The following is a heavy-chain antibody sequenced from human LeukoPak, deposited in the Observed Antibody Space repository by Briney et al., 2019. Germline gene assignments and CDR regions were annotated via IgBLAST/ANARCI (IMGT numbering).Heavy chain of an antibody. V-gene: IGHV4-4*02. Sequence: SETLSLTCAVSGGSISSSNWWSWVRQPPGKGLEWIGEIYHSGSTNYNPSLKSRVTISVDKSKNQFSLKLSSVTAADTAVYYCARVPDYVQLYYFDYWGQGTLVTVSS. CDR3: ARVPDYVQLYYFDY. D-gene: IGHD4-17*01. CDR1: GGSISSSNW. CDR2: IYHSGST. J-gene: IGHJ4*02.